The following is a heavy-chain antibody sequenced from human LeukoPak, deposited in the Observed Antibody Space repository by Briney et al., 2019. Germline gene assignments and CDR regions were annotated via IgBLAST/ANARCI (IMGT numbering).Heavy chain of an antibody. D-gene: IGHD2-15*01. Sequence: SVRVSCKASGGTFTNCSFHWVRHAPGQGLEWMGGIIPFFGTPNYAQKFQDRVTITADESTTTTYMYLSSLRSEDTAIYYCARGVHSEGWHGVGVWGQGTTVTVSS. CDR1: GGTFTNCS. J-gene: IGHJ6*02. CDR2: IIPFFGTP. V-gene: IGHV1-69*01. CDR3: ARGVHSEGWHGVGV.